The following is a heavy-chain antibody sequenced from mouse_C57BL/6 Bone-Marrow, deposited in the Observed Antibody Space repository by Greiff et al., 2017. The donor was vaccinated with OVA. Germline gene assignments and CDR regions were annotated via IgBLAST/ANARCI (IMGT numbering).Heavy chain of an antibody. CDR2: ISYDGSN. V-gene: IGHV3-6*01. D-gene: IGHD2-3*01. CDR1: GYSITSGYY. Sequence: DVKLQESGPGLVKPSQSLSLTCSVTGYSITSGYYWNWIRQFPGNKLEWMGYISYDGSNNYNPSLKNRISITRDTSKNQFFLKLNSVTTEDTATYYCARDGYYLFAYWGQGTLVTVSA. CDR3: ARDGYYLFAY. J-gene: IGHJ3*01.